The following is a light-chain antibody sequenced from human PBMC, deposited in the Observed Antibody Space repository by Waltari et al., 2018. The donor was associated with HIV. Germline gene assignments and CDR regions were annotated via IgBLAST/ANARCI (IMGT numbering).Light chain of an antibody. V-gene: IGLV2-14*01. CDR1: SSDIGTYNY. J-gene: IGLJ2*01. CDR3: SSYTSSSTPVV. CDR2: DVS. Sequence: QSALTQPASVSGSPGQSITISCTGTSSDIGTYNYVSWYQQHPGKAPKLMIYDVSNRPSRVSNRFSGSKSGNTASLTISGLQAEDEADYYCSSYTSSSTPVVFGGGTKLTVL.